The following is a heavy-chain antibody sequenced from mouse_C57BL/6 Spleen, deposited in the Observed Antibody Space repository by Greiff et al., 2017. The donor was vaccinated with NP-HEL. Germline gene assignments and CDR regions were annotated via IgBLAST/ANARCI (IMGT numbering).Heavy chain of an antibody. Sequence: EVQVVESGGGLVQPKGSLKLSCAASGFSFNTYAMNWVRQAPGKGLEWVARIRSKSNNYATYYADSVKDRFTISRDDSESMLYLQMNNLKTEDTAMYYCVRQYSNLPLDYWGQGTSVTVSS. CDR2: IRSKSNNYAT. J-gene: IGHJ4*01. CDR1: GFSFNTYA. CDR3: VRQYSNLPLDY. V-gene: IGHV10-1*01. D-gene: IGHD2-5*01.